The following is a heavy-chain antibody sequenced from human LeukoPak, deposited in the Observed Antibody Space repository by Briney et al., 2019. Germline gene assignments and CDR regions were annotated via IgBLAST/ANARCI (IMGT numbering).Heavy chain of an antibody. CDR1: GSSFTNYW. J-gene: IGHJ4*02. CDR2: IYPGDSDT. Sequence: GESLKISCKGSGSSFTNYWIGWVRQMPGKGLEWMGIIYPGDSDTRYSPSFQGQVPILPSKSISTAYLQGNSLKASDTAMYYCASPDYYDSSCYSPGVGYWGQGTLVTVSS. CDR3: ASPDYYDSSCYSPGVGY. D-gene: IGHD3-22*01. V-gene: IGHV5-51*01.